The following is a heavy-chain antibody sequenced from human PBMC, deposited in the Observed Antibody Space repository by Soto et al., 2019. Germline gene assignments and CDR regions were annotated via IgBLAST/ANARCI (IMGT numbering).Heavy chain of an antibody. CDR2: IYPGDSDT. J-gene: IGHJ6*02. CDR3: ARRSGLAGDYTGDMDV. Sequence: PGESLKISCKGSGYTFTNYWIAWVRQMPGKGLEWMGIIYPGDSDTRYSPSFEGQVTISADKSISAAFLQWSSLKASDTAIYYCARRSGLAGDYTGDMDVWGQGTTVTGSS. V-gene: IGHV5-51*01. CDR1: GYTFTNYW. D-gene: IGHD3-3*01.